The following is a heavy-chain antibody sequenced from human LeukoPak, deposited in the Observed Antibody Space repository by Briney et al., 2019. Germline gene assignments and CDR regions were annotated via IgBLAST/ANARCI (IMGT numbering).Heavy chain of an antibody. D-gene: IGHD3-10*01. Sequence: ASVKVSCKASGYTFTSYAMNLVRQAPGQGLEWMGWINTNTGNPTYAQGFTGRFVFSLDTSVSTAYLQISSLKAEDTAVYYCARPMVRGVMGAFDIWGQGTMVTVSS. CDR1: GYTFTSYA. V-gene: IGHV7-4-1*02. CDR2: INTNTGNP. J-gene: IGHJ3*02. CDR3: ARPMVRGVMGAFDI.